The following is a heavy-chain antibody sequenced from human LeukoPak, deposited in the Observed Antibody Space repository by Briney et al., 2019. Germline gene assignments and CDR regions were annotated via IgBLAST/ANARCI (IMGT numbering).Heavy chain of an antibody. D-gene: IGHD2-2*01. CDR3: AKDGPIVVVPVYMDV. CDR2: ISSDTGTT. CDR1: GFTFSSYS. Sequence: GGSLRLSCAASGFTFSSYSMNWVRQAPGKGLDWVSYISSDTGTTYYADSVKGRFTISRDNAKNSPYLQMNSLRAEDTAVYYCAKDGPIVVVPVYMDVWGKGTTVTVSS. J-gene: IGHJ6*03. V-gene: IGHV3-48*04.